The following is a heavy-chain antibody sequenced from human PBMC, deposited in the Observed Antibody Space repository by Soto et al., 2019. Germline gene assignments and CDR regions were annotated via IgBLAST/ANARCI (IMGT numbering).Heavy chain of an antibody. V-gene: IGHV1-69*05. D-gene: IGHD2-15*01. CDR1: GGTFSDFA. CDR3: ARGIATGQLDP. CDR2: IIPIFGTP. J-gene: IGHJ5*02. Sequence: SVKVSCKASGGTFSDFAINWLRQAPGQGLEWMGGIIPIFGTPNYAQKFQGRVIITRDTSASTAYMDLSSLRSEDTAVYYCARGIATGQLDPWGQGTLVTVSS.